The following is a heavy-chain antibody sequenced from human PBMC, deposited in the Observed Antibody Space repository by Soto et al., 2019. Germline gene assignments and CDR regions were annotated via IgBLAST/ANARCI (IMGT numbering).Heavy chain of an antibody. D-gene: IGHD3-3*01. CDR3: AKGPMVFGAVIGFDYYYGMDV. CDR2: ISGSGAGT. J-gene: IGHJ6*02. Sequence: GGSLRPSFRVSGLTFRGSATTWVAKAPGKGLEWVSGISGSGAGTYNADSVKGRYTISRDNTKNTIYLQMRGLRAEDTAVYYCAKGPMVFGAVIGFDYYYGMDVWGQGTTVTVSS. CDR1: GLTFRGSA. V-gene: IGHV3-23*01.